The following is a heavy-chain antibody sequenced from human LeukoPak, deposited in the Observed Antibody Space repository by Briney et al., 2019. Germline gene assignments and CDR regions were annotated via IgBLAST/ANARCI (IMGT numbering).Heavy chain of an antibody. D-gene: IGHD3-16*01. CDR2: MSPNSSNA. J-gene: IGHJ4*02. CDR1: GYTFTNYD. CDR3: LGGESFDY. Sequence: GASVKVSCKASGYTFTNYDINWVRQATGQGLEWMRWMSPNSSNAGYAQKFQGRVTITRNTSISTAYMELSRLRSEDTAVYYCLGGESFDYWGQGTLVTVSS. V-gene: IGHV1-8*03.